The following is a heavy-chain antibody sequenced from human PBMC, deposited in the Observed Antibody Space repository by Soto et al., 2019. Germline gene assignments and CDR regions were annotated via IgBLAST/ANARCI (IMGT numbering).Heavy chain of an antibody. CDR1: GFTFSSYA. Sequence: GGSLRLSCAASGFTFSSYAMHWVRQAPGKGLEWVAVISYDGSNKYYADSVKGRFTISRDNSKNTLYLQMNNLRAEDTAVYYCARPLWRDDYNWGYFDLWGRGTLVTVS. J-gene: IGHJ2*01. CDR3: ARPLWRDDYNWGYFDL. V-gene: IGHV3-30-3*01. D-gene: IGHD4-4*01. CDR2: ISYDGSNK.